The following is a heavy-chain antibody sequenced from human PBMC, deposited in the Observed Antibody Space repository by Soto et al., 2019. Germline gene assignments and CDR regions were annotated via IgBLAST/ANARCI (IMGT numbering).Heavy chain of an antibody. J-gene: IGHJ6*04. CDR1: EFACGSHW. D-gene: IGHD3-3*01. V-gene: IGHV3-7*01. Sequence: GGSLSLSCVASEFACGSHWMIWVRQNPGKGLEWVANIKADGGETYLVDSVKGRFTISRDNAKNSMYLQMNSLRDEDTAAYYCVRDRRRTGVAKWGRSGIMDVWGKGTTVTVSS. CDR3: VRDRRRTGVAKWGRSGIMDV. CDR2: IKADGGET.